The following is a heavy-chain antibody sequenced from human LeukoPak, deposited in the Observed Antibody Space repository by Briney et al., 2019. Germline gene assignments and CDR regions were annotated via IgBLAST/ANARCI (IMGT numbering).Heavy chain of an antibody. CDR2: ISWNSGSI. V-gene: IGHV3-9*01. CDR3: AKDVGAAAMSHYYGMDV. Sequence: GRSLRLSCAASGFTFDDYAMHWVRQAPGKGLEWVSGISWNSGSIGYADSVKGRFTISRDNAKNSLYLQMNSLRAEDTALYYCAKDVGAAAMSHYYGMDVWGQGTTVTVSS. CDR1: GFTFDDYA. J-gene: IGHJ6*02. D-gene: IGHD2-2*01.